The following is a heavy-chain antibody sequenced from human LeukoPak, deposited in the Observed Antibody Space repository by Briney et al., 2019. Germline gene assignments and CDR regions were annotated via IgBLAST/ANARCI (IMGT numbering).Heavy chain of an antibody. CDR2: IYYSGST. Sequence: SQTLSLTCTVSGGSISSGSYYWSWIRQPPGKGLEWIGYIYYSGSTNYNPSLKSRVTISVDTSKNQFSLKLSSVTAADTAVYYCARLNTYYYYMDVWGKGTTVTVSS. J-gene: IGHJ6*03. CDR1: GGSISSGSYY. CDR3: ARLNTYYYYMDV. D-gene: IGHD1/OR15-1a*01. V-gene: IGHV4-61*01.